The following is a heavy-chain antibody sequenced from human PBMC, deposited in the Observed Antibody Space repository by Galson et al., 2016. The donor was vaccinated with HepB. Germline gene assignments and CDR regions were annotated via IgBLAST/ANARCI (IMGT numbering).Heavy chain of an antibody. J-gene: IGHJ6*02. CDR3: ATKGGLELEGPMGV. D-gene: IGHD1-1*01. CDR2: IIPMLDIA. CDR1: GVTFSSYA. Sequence: SVKVSCKASGVTFSSYAFSWVRQAPGQGLEWMGRIIPMLDIAYYAQKFQGRVTITADKSTSTAYMEMSSLRAEDTPVYYCATKGGLELEGPMGVWGQGTTVTVAS. V-gene: IGHV1-69*04.